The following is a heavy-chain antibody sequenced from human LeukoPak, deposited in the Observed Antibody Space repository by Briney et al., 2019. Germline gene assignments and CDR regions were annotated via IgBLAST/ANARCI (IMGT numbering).Heavy chain of an antibody. V-gene: IGHV1-24*01. CDR2: FDPEDGET. D-gene: IGHD3-22*01. J-gene: IGHJ4*02. CDR1: GYTLTELS. Sequence: ASVKVSCKVSGYTLTELSMHWVRQVPGKGLEWMGGFDPEDGETIYAQKFQGRVTMTEDTSTDTAYMELSSLRSEDTAVYYCATNYMDYYDSSGYYWVYWGQGTLVTVSS. CDR3: ATNYMDYYDSSGYYWVY.